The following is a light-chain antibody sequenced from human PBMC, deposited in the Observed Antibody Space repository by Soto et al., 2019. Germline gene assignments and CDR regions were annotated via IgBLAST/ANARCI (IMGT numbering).Light chain of an antibody. CDR3: SSVAGIYSVV. CDR2: EVD. CDR1: SSDVGSNNH. Sequence: QSALTQPRSVSGAPGQSVTISCTGTSSDVGSNNHVSWYQQHTGKAPKVMIYEVDKLSSTVPDRFSCSKSGNTASLTISGRRAEEVADYCCSSVAGIYSVVFGGGTKVTVL. V-gene: IGLV2-11*01. J-gene: IGLJ2*01.